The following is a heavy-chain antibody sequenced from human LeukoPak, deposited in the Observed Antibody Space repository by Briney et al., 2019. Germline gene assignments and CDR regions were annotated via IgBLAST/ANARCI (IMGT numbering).Heavy chain of an antibody. J-gene: IGHJ4*02. D-gene: IGHD2-2*01. CDR2: INTSGNI. V-gene: IGHV4-4*07. Sequence: SETLSLTCTVSDDSITNYYWTWIRQSAGKGLEWIGRINTSGNINYNPSLKSRVTLSLDTSKNEFSLKLDSVTAADTAVYYCARDDPSSQYWGQGTLVTVSS. CDR3: ARDDPSSQY. CDR1: DDSITNYY.